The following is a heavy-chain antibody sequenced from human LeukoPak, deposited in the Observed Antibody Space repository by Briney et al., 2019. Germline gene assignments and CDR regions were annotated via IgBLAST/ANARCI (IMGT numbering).Heavy chain of an antibody. D-gene: IGHD6-13*01. Sequence: GGSLRLSCAASGFTFHNNGMSWVRQAPGKGLEWVSAISGSGGSTYYADSVKGRFTISRDNSKNTLYLQMNSLRAEDTAVYYCAKGGRGYSSSWFDYWGQGTLATVSS. V-gene: IGHV3-23*01. CDR1: GFTFHNNG. CDR3: AKGGRGYSSSWFDY. J-gene: IGHJ4*02. CDR2: ISGSGGST.